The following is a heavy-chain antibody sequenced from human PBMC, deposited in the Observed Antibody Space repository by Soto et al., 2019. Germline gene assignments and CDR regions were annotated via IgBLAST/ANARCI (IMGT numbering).Heavy chain of an antibody. D-gene: IGHD3-16*01. V-gene: IGHV3-74*01. Sequence: EVQLVESGGGLVQPGGSLRLSCAASGFTLSTYWMHWVRQAPGKGLVWVSRINNDGSTTNYADAVKGRFTISRDNAKNTLYLQMNSATAEDTAVYYCAIVARGAWGVFDHWGQGTLVTVSS. CDR3: AIVARGAWGVFDH. CDR2: INNDGSTT. J-gene: IGHJ4*02. CDR1: GFTLSTYW.